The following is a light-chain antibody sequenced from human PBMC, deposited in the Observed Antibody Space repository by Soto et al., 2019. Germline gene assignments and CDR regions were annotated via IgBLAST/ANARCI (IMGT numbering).Light chain of an antibody. CDR1: QGISSW. J-gene: IGKJ1*01. CDR3: QQYGSSPTT. Sequence: DIQMTQSPSSVSASVGDRVTITCRASQGISSWLAWYQQKPGKAPKLLIYAASSLQSGVQSRFSGSGSGTDFTLTIRRLEPEDFAVYYCQQYGSSPTTFGQGTKVDIK. CDR2: AAS. V-gene: IGKV1-12*01.